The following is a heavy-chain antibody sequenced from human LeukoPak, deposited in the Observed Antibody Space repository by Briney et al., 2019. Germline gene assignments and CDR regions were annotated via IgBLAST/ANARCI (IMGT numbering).Heavy chain of an antibody. CDR3: AAWWLRRPFDY. J-gene: IGHJ4*02. Sequence: GGSLRLSCAASGFTFDDYGMSWVRQAPGKGLEWVSGINWNGGSTGYADSVKGRFTISRDNAKNSLYLQMNSLRAEDTAVYYCAAWWLRRPFDYWGQGTLVTVSS. CDR2: INWNGGST. D-gene: IGHD5-12*01. CDR1: GFTFDDYG. V-gene: IGHV3-20*04.